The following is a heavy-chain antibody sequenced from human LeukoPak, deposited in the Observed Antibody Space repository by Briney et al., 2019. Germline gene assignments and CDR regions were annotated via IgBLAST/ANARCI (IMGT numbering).Heavy chain of an antibody. CDR2: IIPIFGTA. Sequence: ASVKVSCKASGGTFSSYAVSWVRQAPGQGLEWMGGIIPIFGTANYAQKFQGRVTITADKSTSTAYMELSSLRSEDTAVYYCARPYYYDSSGYGYYFDYWGQGTLVTVSS. V-gene: IGHV1-69*06. J-gene: IGHJ4*02. CDR3: ARPYYYDSSGYGYYFDY. CDR1: GGTFSSYA. D-gene: IGHD3-22*01.